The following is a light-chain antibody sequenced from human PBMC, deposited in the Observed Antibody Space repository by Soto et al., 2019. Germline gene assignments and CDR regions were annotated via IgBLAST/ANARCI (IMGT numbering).Light chain of an antibody. CDR2: AAS. V-gene: IGKV1-39*01. CDR3: QQSYSTHPIT. Sequence: DIQMTQSPSTLSASVVDRFTITCLASQSISVWLAWYQQKPGKAPKLLIYAASSLQSGVPSRFSGSGSGTDFTLTISSLQPEDFATYYCQQSYSTHPITFGQGTRLEIK. J-gene: IGKJ5*01. CDR1: QSISVW.